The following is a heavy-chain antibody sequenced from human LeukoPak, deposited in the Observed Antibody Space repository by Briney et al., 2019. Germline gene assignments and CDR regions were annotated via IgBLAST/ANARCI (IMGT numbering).Heavy chain of an antibody. V-gene: IGHV1-2*06. CDR1: GYTFTGYY. J-gene: IGHJ6*03. Sequence: ASVKVSCKASGYTFTGYYMHWVRQAPGQGLEWMGRINPNSGGTKYAQKLQGRVTMTRDTSISTAYMELSRLRSDDTAVYYCARVTGYYYYYMDVWGKGTTVTVSS. CDR2: INPNSGGT. D-gene: IGHD3-10*01. CDR3: ARVTGYYYYYMDV.